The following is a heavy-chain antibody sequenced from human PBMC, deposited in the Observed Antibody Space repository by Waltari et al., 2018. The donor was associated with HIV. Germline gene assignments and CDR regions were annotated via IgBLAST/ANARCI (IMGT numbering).Heavy chain of an antibody. J-gene: IGHJ4*02. Sequence: HVQLQQWGAALLKPSETLSLNCGVSSGSFTNYYWAWIRQLPGKVLEWLGGVYHIGSTDSKASLKGRVTITAAPSKTGFFVRVKSVIAAVTVVYYCARGPFGPRFQLWRRYYFESWGQGTPVTVSS. CDR1: SGSFTNYY. CDR3: ARGPFGPRFQLWRRYYFES. V-gene: IGHV4-34*01. D-gene: IGHD2-21*01. CDR2: VYHIGST.